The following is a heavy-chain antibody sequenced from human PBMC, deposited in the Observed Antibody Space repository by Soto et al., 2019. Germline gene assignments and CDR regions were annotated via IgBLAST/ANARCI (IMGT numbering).Heavy chain of an antibody. CDR3: AYSSTPFYY. Sequence: EVQLLESGGGLVQPGGSLRLSCAASGFTFSSYAMSWVRQAPGKGLEWVSPISGSGGSTYYADSVKSRFTISRDNSKNTLYLQMNSMRAEDTAVDYCAYSSTPFYYWGQGTLVTVSS. CDR1: GFTFSSYA. D-gene: IGHD6-13*01. CDR2: ISGSGGST. V-gene: IGHV3-23*01. J-gene: IGHJ4*02.